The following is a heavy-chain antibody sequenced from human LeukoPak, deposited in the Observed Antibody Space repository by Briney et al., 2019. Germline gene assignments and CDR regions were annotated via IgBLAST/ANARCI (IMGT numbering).Heavy chain of an antibody. CDR2: IEEDGSET. Sequence: GGSLRLSCAASGFTFSSNWMTWVRQAPGKGLEWVANIEEDGSETYYVDSVKGRFIISRDSANKLLSLQMNSLRAEDTAVYYCARDLFPPWFDPWGQGTLVTVSS. D-gene: IGHD2-21*01. CDR1: GFTFSSNW. V-gene: IGHV3-7*01. CDR3: ARDLFPPWFDP. J-gene: IGHJ5*02.